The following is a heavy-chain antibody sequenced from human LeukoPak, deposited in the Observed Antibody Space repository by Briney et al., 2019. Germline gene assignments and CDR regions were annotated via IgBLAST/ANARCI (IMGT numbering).Heavy chain of an antibody. D-gene: IGHD2-15*01. Sequence: GGSLRLSCAASGFTFSNYWMHWVRHAPGKGLVWVSCIHTDGISTTYADSVKGRFTISRDNSKNTLYLQMNSLRAEDTAVYYCAKGGGSIGRSYYFDYWGQGILVTVSS. V-gene: IGHV3-74*01. J-gene: IGHJ4*02. CDR1: GFTFSNYW. CDR2: IHTDGIST. CDR3: AKGGGSIGRSYYFDY.